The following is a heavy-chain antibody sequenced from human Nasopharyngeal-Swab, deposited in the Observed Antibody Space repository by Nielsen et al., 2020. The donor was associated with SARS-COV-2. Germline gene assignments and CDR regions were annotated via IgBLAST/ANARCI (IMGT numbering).Heavy chain of an antibody. V-gene: IGHV1-46*01. Sequence: WGGQAPGQGLEWMGIINPSGGSTSYAQKFQGRVTMTRDTSTSTVYMELSSLRSEDTAVYYCARITVAAADYWGQGTLVTVSS. CDR2: INPSGGST. J-gene: IGHJ4*02. CDR3: ARITVAAADY. D-gene: IGHD6-19*01.